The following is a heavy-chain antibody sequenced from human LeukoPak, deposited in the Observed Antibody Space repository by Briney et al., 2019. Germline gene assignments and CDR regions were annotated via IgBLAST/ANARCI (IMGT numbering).Heavy chain of an antibody. D-gene: IGHD1/OR15-1a*01. CDR1: GFTFSSYS. Sequence: PGGSLRLSCAASGFTFSSYSMNWVRQAPGKGLEWVSSIISSSSYIYYADSVKGRFTISRDNAKNSLYLQMNSLRAEDTAVYYCAGGWYNWNNDYCYGMDVWGQGTTVTVSS. CDR2: IISSSSYI. CDR3: AGGWYNWNNDYCYGMDV. V-gene: IGHV3-21*01. J-gene: IGHJ6*02.